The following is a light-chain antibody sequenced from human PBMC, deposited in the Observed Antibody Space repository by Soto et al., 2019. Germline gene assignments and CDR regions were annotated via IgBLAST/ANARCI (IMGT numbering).Light chain of an antibody. CDR2: EVS. V-gene: IGLV2-8*01. CDR3: SSYAGSNNLV. Sequence: QSVLTQPPSASGSPGQSVTISCSGTSSDVGGYNYVSWYQQHPGKAPKLMIYEVSKRPSGVPDRFSGSKSGNTASLTVAGLQAEDDADYYGSSYAGSNNLVFGGGTKLTVL. CDR1: SSDVGGYNY. J-gene: IGLJ3*02.